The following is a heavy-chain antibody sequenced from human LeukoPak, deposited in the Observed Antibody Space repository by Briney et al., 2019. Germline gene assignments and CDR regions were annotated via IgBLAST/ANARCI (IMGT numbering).Heavy chain of an antibody. D-gene: IGHD3-9*01. Sequence: ASVKVSCKASGYTFADYYIHWVRHAPGQGLEWMGWIYPKRGGTNSAQKFQGRVPMTRDTSISTAYMELSRLKFDDTAVYYCARVSTSGYRDWLDPWGQGTLVTVSS. J-gene: IGHJ5*02. V-gene: IGHV1-2*02. CDR1: GYTFADYY. CDR3: ARVSTSGYRDWLDP. CDR2: IYPKRGGT.